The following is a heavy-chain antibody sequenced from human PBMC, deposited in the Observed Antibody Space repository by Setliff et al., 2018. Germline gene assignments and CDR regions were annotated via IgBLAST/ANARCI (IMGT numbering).Heavy chain of an antibody. V-gene: IGHV3-23*01. CDR3: ANHNPARWAVYTTPIDS. J-gene: IGHJ4*02. CDR1: GFTFSTYS. Sequence: PGESLKISCAASGFTFSTYSMSWARQAPGKGLEWVSAISGDSVSIYYADSVRGRFTISRDNSKNTLYLQMNNLRDEDTAVYYCANHNPARWAVYTTPIDSWGQGTLVTVS. CDR2: ISGDSVSI. D-gene: IGHD6-19*01.